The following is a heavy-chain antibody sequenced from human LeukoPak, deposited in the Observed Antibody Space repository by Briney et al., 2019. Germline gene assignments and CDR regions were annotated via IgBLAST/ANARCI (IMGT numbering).Heavy chain of an antibody. V-gene: IGHV3-30*04. D-gene: IGHD3-9*01. CDR3: AKAQSLLRYFDWAFDY. J-gene: IGHJ4*02. Sequence: GGSLRLSCAASGFTFSSYAMHWVRQAPGKGLEWVAVISYDGSNKYYADSVKGRFTISRDNSKNTLYLQMNSLRAEDTAVYYCAKAQSLLRYFDWAFDYWGQGTLVTVSS. CDR2: ISYDGSNK. CDR1: GFTFSSYA.